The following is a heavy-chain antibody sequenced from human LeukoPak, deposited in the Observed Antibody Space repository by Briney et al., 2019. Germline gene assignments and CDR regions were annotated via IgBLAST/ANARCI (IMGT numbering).Heavy chain of an antibody. CDR3: ARVSGRLERQSDLDY. J-gene: IGHJ4*02. D-gene: IGHD1-1*01. Sequence: PGGSLRLSCAASGFTFASYSMNWVRQAPGKGLEWVSSISGDSTYIYNAGSVKGRFTISRDNTQASLYLQMISLRADDTAVYYCARVSGRLERQSDLDYWGQGTLVIVSS. CDR1: GFTFASYS. CDR2: ISGDSTYI. V-gene: IGHV3-21*01.